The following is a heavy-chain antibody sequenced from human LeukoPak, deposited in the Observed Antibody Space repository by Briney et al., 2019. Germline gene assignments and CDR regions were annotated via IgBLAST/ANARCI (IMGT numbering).Heavy chain of an antibody. CDR3: ARGLWFGELSTDYFDY. J-gene: IGHJ4*02. D-gene: IGHD3-10*01. CDR1: GGSFSGYC. CDR2: INHSGST. Sequence: SETLSLTCAVYGGSFSGYCWTWVRQPPGKGLEWVGEINHSGSTNYNPSLKSRVTISVDTSKNQFSPKLSSVTAADTAVYYCARGLWFGELSTDYFDYWGQGTLVTVSS. V-gene: IGHV4-34*01.